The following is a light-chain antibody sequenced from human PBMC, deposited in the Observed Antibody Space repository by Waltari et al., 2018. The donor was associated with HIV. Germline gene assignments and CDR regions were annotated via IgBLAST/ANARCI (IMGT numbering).Light chain of an antibody. CDR2: AAS. V-gene: IGKV1-16*02. CDR1: QGISIH. J-gene: IGKJ4*01. Sequence: DIQMTQSPSSLSASVGDRVPITCRACQGISIHLVWFQQKPGKAPKSLIYAASSLHSAVPSKFSGSGSGTDFALSISSLQPEDFATYGGEQYVSDPLTFGGGTKVEIK. CDR3: EQYVSDPLT.